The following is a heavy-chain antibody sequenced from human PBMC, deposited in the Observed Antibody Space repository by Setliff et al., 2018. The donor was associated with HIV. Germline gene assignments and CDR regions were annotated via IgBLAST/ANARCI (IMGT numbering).Heavy chain of an antibody. CDR2: IYSSGST. D-gene: IGHD2-2*02. CDR3: AREGPGDCSSTSCYSSHYYMDV. Sequence: SETLSLTCTVSGGSISSGIHYWNWIRQPAGKGLEWIGRIYSSGSTNYNPSLKSRVTISADTSKNQFSLKLSSVTAADTAVYYCAREGPGDCSSTSCYSSHYYMDVWGKGTTVTVSS. CDR1: GGSISSGIHY. J-gene: IGHJ6*03. V-gene: IGHV4-61*02.